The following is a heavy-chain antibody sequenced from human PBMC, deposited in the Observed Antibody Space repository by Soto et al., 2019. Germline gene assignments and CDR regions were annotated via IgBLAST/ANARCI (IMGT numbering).Heavy chain of an antibody. CDR3: ARGGGAMARRLYYYGMDV. Sequence: ASVKVSCKSSGGTFSSYAISWVRQAPGQGLEWMGGIIPIFGTANYAQKFQGRVTITADESTSTAYMELSSLRSEDTAVYYCARGGGAMARRLYYYGMDVWGQGTTVTVSS. CDR2: IIPIFGTA. V-gene: IGHV1-69*13. CDR1: GGTFSSYA. J-gene: IGHJ6*02. D-gene: IGHD5-18*01.